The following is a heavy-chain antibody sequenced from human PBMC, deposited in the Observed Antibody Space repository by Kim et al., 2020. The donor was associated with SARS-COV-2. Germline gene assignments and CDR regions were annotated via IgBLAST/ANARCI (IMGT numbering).Heavy chain of an antibody. D-gene: IGHD3-10*02. V-gene: IGHV1-18*01. CDR2: ISAYNGNT. J-gene: IGHJ5*02. Sequence: ASVKVSCKASGYTFTSYGISWVRQAPGQGLEWMGWISAYNGNTNYAQKLKGRVTMTTDTSTSTAYMELRSLRSDDTAVYYCARDRLVRGVTRTKDNWFDPWGQETLVTVSS. CDR3: ARDRLVRGVTRTKDNWFDP. CDR1: GYTFTSYG.